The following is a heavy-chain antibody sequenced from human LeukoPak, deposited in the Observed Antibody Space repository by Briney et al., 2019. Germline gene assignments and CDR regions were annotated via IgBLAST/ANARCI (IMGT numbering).Heavy chain of an antibody. V-gene: IGHV1-24*01. CDR1: GYNFSDYY. D-gene: IGHD3-10*01. CDR2: FDPEDGET. Sequence: ASVKVSCKASGYNFSDYYLHWVRQAPGQGLEWMGGFDPEDGETIYAQKFQGRVTMTEDTSTDTAYMELSSLRSEDTAVYYCATDQYYYGSGSTAWYFDLWGRGTLVTVSS. CDR3: ATDQYYYGSGSTAWYFDL. J-gene: IGHJ2*01.